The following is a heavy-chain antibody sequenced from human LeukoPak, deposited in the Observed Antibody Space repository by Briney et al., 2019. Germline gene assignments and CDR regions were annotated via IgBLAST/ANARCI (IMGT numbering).Heavy chain of an antibody. D-gene: IGHD7-27*01. CDR2: ISPRGDRT. CDR1: GYIFTNHF. Sequence: ASVKVSCKASGYIFTNHFVHWVRQAPGQGLEWMGIISPRGDRTTLAQRFVGRLTMTRDTSTSTVYMELSSLTSDDTAVYYCARAGDQYFDLWGQGTLVTVSS. J-gene: IGHJ4*02. V-gene: IGHV1-46*01. CDR3: ARAGDQYFDL.